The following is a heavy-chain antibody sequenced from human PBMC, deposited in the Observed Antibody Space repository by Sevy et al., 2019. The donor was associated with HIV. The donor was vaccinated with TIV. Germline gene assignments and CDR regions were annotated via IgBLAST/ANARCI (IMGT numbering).Heavy chain of an antibody. Sequence: GGSLRLSCAASGFIFSSYGMNWVRQAPGKGLEWVAVIWYDGSNKYYADSVKGRFTISRDNSKNTLYLQMNSLRVEDMGVYDCASSRGGSSSGPLDTWGQGTLVTVSS. V-gene: IGHV3-33*01. CDR3: ASSRGGSSSGPLDT. J-gene: IGHJ5*02. CDR2: IWYDGSNK. D-gene: IGHD6-13*01. CDR1: GFIFSSYG.